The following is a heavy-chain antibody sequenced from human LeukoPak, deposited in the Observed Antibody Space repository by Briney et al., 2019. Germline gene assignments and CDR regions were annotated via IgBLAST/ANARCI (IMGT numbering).Heavy chain of an antibody. V-gene: IGHV1-46*01. CDR1: GYTFTTYY. D-gene: IGHD3-9*01. CDR3: AGDRGVLRYFDWLFEFDY. Sequence: GASVTVSCKASGYTFTTYYIHWVRQAPGQGLEWMGTINPSGGSTSYAQKFQGRLTVTRDMSTSTVYMELSSLGSEDTAVYYCAGDRGVLRYFDWLFEFDYWGQGTLVTVSS. J-gene: IGHJ4*02. CDR2: INPSGGST.